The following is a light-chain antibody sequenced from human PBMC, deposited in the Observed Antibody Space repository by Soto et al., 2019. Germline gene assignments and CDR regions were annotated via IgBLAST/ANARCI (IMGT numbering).Light chain of an antibody. V-gene: IGKV1-5*03. CDR2: KAS. Sequence: DIQMTQSPSTLSASVGERVTITCRASQSISNWVAWYQLKSGKAPNLLIYKASTLETGVPSRFSGSGSGTEFTLTISTLQPDDFATYYCQHYASFSGTFGQGTKVDIK. CDR3: QHYASFSGT. CDR1: QSISNW. J-gene: IGKJ1*01.